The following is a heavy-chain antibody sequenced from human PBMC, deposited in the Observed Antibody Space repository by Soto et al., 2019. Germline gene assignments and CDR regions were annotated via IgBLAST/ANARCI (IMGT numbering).Heavy chain of an antibody. J-gene: IGHJ4*02. CDR2: IYHSGRS. V-gene: IGHV4-30-2*01. D-gene: IGHD7-27*01. CDR1: GASITTGGLS. Sequence: SETLSLTCAVSGASITTGGLSWSWIRQPPGKGLEWIGYIYHSGRSFYRPSLRGRISISLDTSKNQFSLSLTSVTAADTAVYYCARVYGDHTGAFDYWGQGTLVTVSS. CDR3: ARVYGDHTGAFDY.